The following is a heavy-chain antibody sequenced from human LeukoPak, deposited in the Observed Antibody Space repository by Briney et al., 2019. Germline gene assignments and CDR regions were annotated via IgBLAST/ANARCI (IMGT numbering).Heavy chain of an antibody. CDR1: GGTFSSYA. CDR2: IIPIFGTA. Sequence: ASVTVSCKASGGTFSSYAISWVRQAPGQGLEWMGRIIPIFGTANYAQKFQGRVTITADKSTSTAYMELSSLRSEDTAVYYCARGWIAARRSERPGYYMDVWGKGTAVTVSS. J-gene: IGHJ6*03. CDR3: ARGWIAARRSERPGYYMDV. V-gene: IGHV1-69*06. D-gene: IGHD6-6*01.